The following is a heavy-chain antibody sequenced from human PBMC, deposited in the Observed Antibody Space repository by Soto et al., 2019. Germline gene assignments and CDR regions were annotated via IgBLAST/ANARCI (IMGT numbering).Heavy chain of an antibody. Sequence: GGSLRLSCAASGFTFSNYAMGWVRQAPGKGLEWVSAIGGSGGSTYHADFVKGRFTISRDNSKNTLYLQMNSLRVEDTAVYYCAKTEEAVAGNVCDYWGQGNLVTVSS. V-gene: IGHV3-23*01. CDR1: GFTFSNYA. D-gene: IGHD6-19*01. CDR3: AKTEEAVAGNVCDY. J-gene: IGHJ4*02. CDR2: IGGSGGST.